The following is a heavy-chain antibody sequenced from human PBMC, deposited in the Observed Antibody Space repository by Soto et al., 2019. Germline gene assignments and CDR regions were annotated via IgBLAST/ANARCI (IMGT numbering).Heavy chain of an antibody. J-gene: IGHJ6*02. CDR1: GGTFSSYA. D-gene: IGHD3-9*01. Sequence: QVQLVQSGAEVKKPGSSVKVSCKASGGTFSSYAISWVRQAPGQGLEWMGGIIPIFGTANYAQKFQGRVTITADESTSTAYMALSSLRAEDTAVYYCARGVTGYSLYYYGMDVWGQGTPVTVSS. V-gene: IGHV1-69*01. CDR3: ARGVTGYSLYYYGMDV. CDR2: IIPIFGTA.